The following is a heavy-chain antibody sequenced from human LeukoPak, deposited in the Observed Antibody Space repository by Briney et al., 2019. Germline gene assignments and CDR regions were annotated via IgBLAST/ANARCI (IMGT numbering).Heavy chain of an antibody. CDR1: A. J-gene: IGHJ3*02. CDR3: ARDRRDSSSPTGAFDI. CDR2: ISYHAPNN. V-gene: IGHV3-30*01. Sequence: AMHXVXQAXXXXLXWVAXISYHAPNNSYPASLQSRFTISSDNSTTTLYLQMNSLRAEHTAVYYCARDRRDSSSPTGAFDIWGQGTMVTVSS. D-gene: IGHD6-13*01.